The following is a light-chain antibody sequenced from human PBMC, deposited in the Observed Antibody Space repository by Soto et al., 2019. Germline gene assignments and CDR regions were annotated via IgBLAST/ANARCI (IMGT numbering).Light chain of an antibody. CDR3: KHSTIQSKH. CDR2: DAI. V-gene: IGKV1-5*01. J-gene: IGKJ5*01. Sequence: RTQSPDKKSTSVGDRVTITCRASQSVRSWLAWFQQKPGTAPELLICDAIRVESGVASRFSGRASGREFAIAFSILQPDDVTPDYCKHSTIQSKHFCQG. CDR1: QSVRSW.